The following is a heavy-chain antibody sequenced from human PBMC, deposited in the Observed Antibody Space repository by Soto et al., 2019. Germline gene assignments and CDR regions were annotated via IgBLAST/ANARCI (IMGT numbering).Heavy chain of an antibody. D-gene: IGHD5-18*01. Sequence: GASVKVSCKASGFTFTSSAMQWVRQARGQRLEWIGWIVVGSGNTNYAQKFQEGVTITRDMSTSTAYMELSSLRSEDTAVYYCAADAGIQLWFLWGQGTLVTVSS. J-gene: IGHJ4*02. CDR2: IVVGSGNT. CDR1: GFTFTSSA. V-gene: IGHV1-58*02. CDR3: AADAGIQLWFL.